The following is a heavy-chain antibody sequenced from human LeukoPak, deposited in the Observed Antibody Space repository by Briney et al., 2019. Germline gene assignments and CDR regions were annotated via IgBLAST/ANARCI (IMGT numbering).Heavy chain of an antibody. CDR2: INHSGST. Sequence: KPSETLSLTCAVYGGSFSGYYWSWIRQPPGKGLEWIGEINHSGSTNYNPSLKSRVTISVDTSKNQFSLKLSSVTAADTAVYYCASTGRILWFGELLYSFDYWGQGTLVTVSS. J-gene: IGHJ4*02. D-gene: IGHD3-10*01. V-gene: IGHV4-34*01. CDR3: ASTGRILWFGELLYSFDY. CDR1: GGSFSGYY.